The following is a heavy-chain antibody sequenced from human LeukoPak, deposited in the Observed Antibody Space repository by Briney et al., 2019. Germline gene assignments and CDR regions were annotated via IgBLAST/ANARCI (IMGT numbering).Heavy chain of an antibody. D-gene: IGHD2-8*02. CDR2: ISVSGDST. J-gene: IGHJ6*02. CDR3: ATGSPRTVISYYYGMDV. Sequence: PGGSLRLSCAASGFTFSSYWMSWVRLAPGKGLEWVSAISVSGDSTYYADSVKGRFTISRDNSKNTLYLQMNSLRADDTAVYYCATGSPRTVISYYYGMDVWGQGTTVTVSS. V-gene: IGHV3-23*01. CDR1: GFTFSSYW.